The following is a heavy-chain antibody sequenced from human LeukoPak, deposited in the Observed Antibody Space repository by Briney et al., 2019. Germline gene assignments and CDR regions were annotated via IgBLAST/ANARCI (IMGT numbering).Heavy chain of an antibody. D-gene: IGHD2-2*01. CDR3: AVNVVVPAALPWYGMDV. V-gene: IGHV4-59*06. Sequence: ASETLSLTCTVSGGSISSYYWSWIRQPPGKGLEWIGYIYYSGSTYYNPSLKSRVTISVDTSENQFSLKLSSVTAADTAVYYCAVNVVVPAALPWYGMDVWGQGTTVTVSS. CDR1: GGSISSYY. CDR2: IYYSGST. J-gene: IGHJ6*02.